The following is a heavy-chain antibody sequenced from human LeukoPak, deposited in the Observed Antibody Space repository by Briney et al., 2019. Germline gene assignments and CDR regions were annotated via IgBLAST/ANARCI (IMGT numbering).Heavy chain of an antibody. CDR3: ARLTGYSSESWFDP. D-gene: IGHD3-9*01. V-gene: IGHV4-34*01. J-gene: IGHJ5*02. CDR2: INHSGGT. Sequence: SETLSLTCVVYGGSFSGYYWTWIRQPPGKGLEWIGEINHSGGTNYNPSLKSRVTISVDTSKNQFSLKLSSVTAADTAVYYCARLTGYSSESWFDPWGQGTLVTVSS. CDR1: GGSFSGYY.